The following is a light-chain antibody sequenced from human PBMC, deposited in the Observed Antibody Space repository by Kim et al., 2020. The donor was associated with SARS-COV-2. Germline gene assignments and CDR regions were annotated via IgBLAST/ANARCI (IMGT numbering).Light chain of an antibody. V-gene: IGLV1-47*01. CDR2: RNN. Sequence: QRVTLSCSGRSSNIGSNYVYWYQQLPGTAPKLLIYRNNQRPSGVPDRFSGSKSGTSASLAISGLRSEDEADYYCAAWDDSLSGSWVFGGGTQLTVL. J-gene: IGLJ3*02. CDR3: AAWDDSLSGSWV. CDR1: SSNIGSNY.